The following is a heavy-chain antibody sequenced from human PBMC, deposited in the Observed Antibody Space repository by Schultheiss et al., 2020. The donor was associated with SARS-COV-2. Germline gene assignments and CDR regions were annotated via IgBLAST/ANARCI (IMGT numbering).Heavy chain of an antibody. CDR2: IIPIFGTA. CDR1: GGTFSSYA. J-gene: IGHJ4*02. D-gene: IGHD5-24*01. CDR3: AREDGYNMLGY. Sequence: SVKVSCKASGGTFSSYAISWVRQAPEQGLEWMGGIIPIFGTANYAQKFQGRVTITADESTSTAYMELSSLRSEDTAVYYCAREDGYNMLGYWGQGTLVTVSS. V-gene: IGHV1-69*13.